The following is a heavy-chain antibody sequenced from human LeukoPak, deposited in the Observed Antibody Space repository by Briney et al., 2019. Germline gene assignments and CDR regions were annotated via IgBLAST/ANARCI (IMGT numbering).Heavy chain of an antibody. CDR2: ISSSSSPI. J-gene: IGHJ4*02. D-gene: IGHD6-13*01. CDR3: ARFDTTSWYEPFDY. V-gene: IGHV3-48*04. CDR1: GFTFSNHD. Sequence: QAGGSLRLSCAASGFTFSNHDMNWVRQAPGKGLEWVSYISSSSSPIYYADSVKGRFTISRDNAKNSLYLQMDSLRAEDTAVYYCARFDTTSWYEPFDYWGQGTLVTVSS.